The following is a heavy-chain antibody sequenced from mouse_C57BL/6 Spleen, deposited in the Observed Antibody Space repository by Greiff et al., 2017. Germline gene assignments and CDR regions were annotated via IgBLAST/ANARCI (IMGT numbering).Heavy chain of an antibody. CDR3: ARDDYGGYFDV. D-gene: IGHD2-4*01. V-gene: IGHV1-72*01. J-gene: IGHJ1*03. CDR2: LDPNSGGN. Sequence: QVQLQQPGAELVKPGASVKLSCKASGYTFTSYWMHWVKQRPGRGLEWLGRLDPNSGGNKYNEKLKSKATLTLDKPSSTADMQLSSLTSGDSAVYYCARDDYGGYFDVWGTGTTVTVSS. CDR1: GYTFTSYW.